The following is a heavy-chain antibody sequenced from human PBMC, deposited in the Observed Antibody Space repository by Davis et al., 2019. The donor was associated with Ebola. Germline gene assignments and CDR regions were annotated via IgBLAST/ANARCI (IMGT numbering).Heavy chain of an antibody. J-gene: IGHJ2*01. CDR3: ARDYYETSGYFWYFDL. Sequence: SETLSLTCGVSGGFVSSGGYSWSWIRQPPGKGLEWIGHYYYTGTTHYNPSLKSRVTMSVDKAKNQFSLNLSSVTAADTAVYYCARDYYETSGYFWYFDLWGRGTLVTVSS. CDR1: GGFVSSGGYS. D-gene: IGHD3-22*01. CDR2: YYYTGTT. V-gene: IGHV4-30-4*07.